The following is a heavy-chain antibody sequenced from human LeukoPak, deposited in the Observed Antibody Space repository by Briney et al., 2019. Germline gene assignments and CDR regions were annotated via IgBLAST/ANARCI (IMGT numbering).Heavy chain of an antibody. J-gene: IGHJ5*02. CDR1: GFTFSGST. V-gene: IGHV3-73*01. CDR2: IRSKASTYAT. Sequence: GGSLRLSCAASGFTFSGSTFHWVRQASGKGLEWVGRIRSKASTYATEYAASVKGRFTIFRDDSKNTAYLQMNSLKTEDTAVYYCSRGDNWFVPWGQGTLVTVSS. CDR3: SRGDNWFVP.